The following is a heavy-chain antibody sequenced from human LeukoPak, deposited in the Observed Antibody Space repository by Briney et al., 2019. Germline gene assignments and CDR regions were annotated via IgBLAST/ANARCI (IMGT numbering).Heavy chain of an antibody. CDR3: AKFPTYYYVSSGYSYFDY. V-gene: IGHV3-23*01. D-gene: IGHD3-22*01. CDR2: ISGSGGST. CDR1: GFTFSSYA. J-gene: IGHJ4*02. Sequence: PGGSLRLSCAASGFTFSSYAMSWVRQAPGKGLEWVSAISGSGGSTYYADSVKGRFTISRDNSKNTLYLQMNSLRAEDTAVYYCAKFPTYYYVSSGYSYFDYWGQGTLVTVSS.